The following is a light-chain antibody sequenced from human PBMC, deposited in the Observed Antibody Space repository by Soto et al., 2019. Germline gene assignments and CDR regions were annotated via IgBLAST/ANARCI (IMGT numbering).Light chain of an antibody. V-gene: IGKV1-33*01. J-gene: IGKJ5*01. CDR2: DSS. CDR3: QQYDTLPLT. CDR1: QDITNY. Sequence: DIQMTQSPSSLSASVGDRVTIICQASQDITNYLNWYQQKPGKAPNLLIHDSSNLETGVPSRFSGSGTGTYFSFTISSLQPEDIATYYCQQYDTLPLTFGQGTRLEL.